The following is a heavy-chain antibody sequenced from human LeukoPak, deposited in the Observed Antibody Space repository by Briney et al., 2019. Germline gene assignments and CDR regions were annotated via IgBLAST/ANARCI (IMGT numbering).Heavy chain of an antibody. J-gene: IGHJ4*02. CDR2: ISSSGSTI. CDR3: ARWGGWFGELYILGLNN. D-gene: IGHD3-10*01. CDR1: GFTFSDYY. Sequence: GGSLRLSCAAYGFTFSDYYMSWIRQPPGKGLEWVSYISSSGSTIYYADSVKGRFTISRDNAKNSLYLQMNSLRAEYMAVYYCARWGGWFGELYILGLNNWGQGTLVTVSS. V-gene: IGHV3-11*01.